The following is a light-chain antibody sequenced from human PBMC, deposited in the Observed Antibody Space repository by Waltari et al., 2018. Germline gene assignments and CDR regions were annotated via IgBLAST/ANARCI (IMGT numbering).Light chain of an antibody. CDR3: CSYAGNSIYV. J-gene: IGLJ1*01. CDR1: TSDVGSYTL. Sequence: QSALTQPASVSGSPGQSITISCTGTTSDVGSYTLVPWYQHHPGKAPKLIIFEVSGRPSGVSNHVSGSKSGNTASLTISGLQAEDEADYHCCSYAGNSIYVFGTGTRVSVL. V-gene: IGLV2-23*02. CDR2: EVS.